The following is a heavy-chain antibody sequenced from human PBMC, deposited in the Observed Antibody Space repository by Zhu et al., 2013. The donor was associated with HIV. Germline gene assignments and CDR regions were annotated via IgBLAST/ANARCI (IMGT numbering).Heavy chain of an antibody. CDR3: ARPLLEIFGVGYQYFQH. CDR2: IIPIFGTA. J-gene: IGHJ1*01. Sequence: QVQLVQSGAEVKKPGSSVKVSCKASGGTFSSYPISWVRQAPGQGLEWMGGIIPIFGTANYAQKFQGRVTITADESTSTAYMELSSLRSEDTAVYYCARPLLEIFGVGYQYFQHWARAPWSPSPQ. V-gene: IGHV1-69*01. CDR1: GGTFSSYP. D-gene: IGHD3-3*01.